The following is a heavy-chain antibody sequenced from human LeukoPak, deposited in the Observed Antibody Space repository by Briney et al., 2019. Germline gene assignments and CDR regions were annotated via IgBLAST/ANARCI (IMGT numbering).Heavy chain of an antibody. CDR1: GFTFTSSA. D-gene: IGHD3-9*01. V-gene: IGHV1-58*01. Sequence: SVKVSCKASGFTFTSSAVQWVRQARGQRLEWIGWIVVGSGNTNYAQKFQERVTITRDMSTSTAYMELSSPRSEDTAVYYCATILTGYYFPDYWGQGTLVTVSS. CDR2: IVVGSGNT. CDR3: ATILTGYYFPDY. J-gene: IGHJ4*02.